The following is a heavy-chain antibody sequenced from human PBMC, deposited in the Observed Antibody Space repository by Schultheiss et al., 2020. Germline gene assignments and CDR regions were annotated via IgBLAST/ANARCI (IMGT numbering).Heavy chain of an antibody. D-gene: IGHD3-22*01. Sequence: SVKVSCKASGGTFSSYAISWVRQAPGQGLEWMGGIIPIFGTANYAQKFQGRVTITADESTSTAYMELSRLRTDDTAVYYCARVVYSDTSGYHDAFDIWGQGTMVTVSS. CDR2: IIPIFGTA. V-gene: IGHV1-69*13. J-gene: IGHJ3*02. CDR3: ARVVYSDTSGYHDAFDI. CDR1: GGTFSSYA.